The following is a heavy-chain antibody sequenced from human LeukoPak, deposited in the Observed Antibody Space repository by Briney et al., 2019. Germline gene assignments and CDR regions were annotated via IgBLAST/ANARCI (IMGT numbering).Heavy chain of an antibody. J-gene: IGHJ4*01. CDR1: AYSFTTRG. CDR2: VGPYSGNT. V-gene: IGHV1-18*04. Sequence: ASVKVSCKASAYSFTTRGITWVRQAPGQGLEWMGWVGPYSGNTNYAQKFRGGVTLITDTATTTAYTELRSLRSDDTAVYYCATAANWNSASDYWGQGTLVTVSS. D-gene: IGHD1-1*01. CDR3: ATAANWNSASDY.